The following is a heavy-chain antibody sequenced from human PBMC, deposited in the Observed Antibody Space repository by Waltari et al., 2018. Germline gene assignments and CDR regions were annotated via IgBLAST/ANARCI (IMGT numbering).Heavy chain of an antibody. Sequence: GMHWVRQAPGKGLEWVASVSYDGSHTYYGDSVRGRFTISRDNSKNTLHLQMNSLRGDDTAVYYCAKDHSGNDFFFFDHWGQGTLVIVSP. CDR3: AKDHSGNDFFFFDH. CDR1: G. CDR2: VSYDGSHT. J-gene: IGHJ4*02. V-gene: IGHV3-30*18. D-gene: IGHD1-26*01.